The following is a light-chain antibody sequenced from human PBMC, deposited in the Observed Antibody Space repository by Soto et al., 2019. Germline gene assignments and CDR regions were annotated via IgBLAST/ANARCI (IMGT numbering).Light chain of an antibody. CDR1: QSVSNN. CDR2: GAS. J-gene: IGKJ2*01. V-gene: IGKV3-15*01. CDR3: QQYHSWPPYT. Sequence: IVLTQSPATLSASPGERATLSCRASQSVSNNLACYQQKRGQAPRLLIYGASSRAPGFPARFSGSGSGIEFTLTISNLQSEDFAVYYCQQYHSWPPYTFGQGTKLEI.